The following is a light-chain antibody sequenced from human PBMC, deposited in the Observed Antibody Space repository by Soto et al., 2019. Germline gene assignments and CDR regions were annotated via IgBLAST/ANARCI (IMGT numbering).Light chain of an antibody. V-gene: IGKV3-20*01. CDR2: GAS. CDR3: QQYGNSPRT. CDR1: QSVSSSY. J-gene: IGKJ1*01. Sequence: ETVLTQSPGTLSLSPGERATLSCRASQSVSSSYLAWYQQKPGQAPRLLIYGASSRATGIPDRFSGSGSGTGFTLTISRLEPEDFAVYYCQQYGNSPRTFGQGTKVEIK.